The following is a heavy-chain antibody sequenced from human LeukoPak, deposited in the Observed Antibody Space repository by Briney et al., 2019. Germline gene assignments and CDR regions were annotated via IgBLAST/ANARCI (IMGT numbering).Heavy chain of an antibody. CDR2: ISGSGGNT. CDR3: ARGLSGSCSDCCPFEY. V-gene: IGHV3-23*01. CDR1: GFTFSTYA. Sequence: GGSLRLSCAASGFTFSTYAMSWVRQAPGKGLEWVSTISGSGGNTYYADSVKGRFTISRDNSKNTLYLQMNSLRAEDTAAYYCARGLSGSCSDCCPFEYWGQGTLVTVSS. D-gene: IGHD3-10*01. J-gene: IGHJ4*02.